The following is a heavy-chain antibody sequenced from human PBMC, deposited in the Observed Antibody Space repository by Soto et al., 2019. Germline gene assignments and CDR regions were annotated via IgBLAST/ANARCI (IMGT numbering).Heavy chain of an antibody. V-gene: IGHV1-18*01. CDR2: ISAYNGNT. CDR3: ASGWFGEFVYQFDY. Sequence: ASVKVCCKPSGYTFTSYGMTWVRQAPGQGLEWMGWISAYNGNTNYAQKFQGRVTMTTDTSTSTAYMELRSLGSDDTAVYYCASGWFGEFVYQFDYWGQGTLVTVSS. CDR1: GYTFTSYG. J-gene: IGHJ4*02. D-gene: IGHD3-10*01.